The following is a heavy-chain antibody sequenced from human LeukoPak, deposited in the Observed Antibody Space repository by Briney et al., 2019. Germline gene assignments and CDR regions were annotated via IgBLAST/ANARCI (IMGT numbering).Heavy chain of an antibody. D-gene: IGHD1-26*01. Sequence: SRDNSKNTLYLQMNSLRAEDTAVYYCAKDLLGRYGYDYWGQGTLVTVSS. V-gene: IGHV3-30*02. CDR3: AKDLLGRYGYDY. J-gene: IGHJ4*02.